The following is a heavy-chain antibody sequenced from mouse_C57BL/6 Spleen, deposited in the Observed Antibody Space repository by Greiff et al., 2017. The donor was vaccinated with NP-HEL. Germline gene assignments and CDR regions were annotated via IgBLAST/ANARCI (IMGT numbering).Heavy chain of an antibody. Sequence: QVHVKQPGAELVMPGASVKLSCKASGYTFTSYWMHWVKQRPGQGLEWIGEIDPSDSYTNYNQKFKGKSTLTVDKSSSTAYMQLSSLTSEDSAVYYCARRIYDGYYVGFAYWGQGTLVTVSA. CDR1: GYTFTSYW. D-gene: IGHD2-3*01. CDR3: ARRIYDGYYVGFAY. V-gene: IGHV1-69*01. CDR2: IDPSDSYT. J-gene: IGHJ3*01.